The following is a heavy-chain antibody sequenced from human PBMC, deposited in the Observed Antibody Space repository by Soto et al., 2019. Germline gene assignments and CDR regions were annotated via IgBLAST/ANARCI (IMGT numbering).Heavy chain of an antibody. CDR1: GDSVSSNSAA. J-gene: IGHJ4*02. V-gene: IGHV6-1*01. CDR3: AKLPSSGFYYFEY. Sequence: SQTLSLTCAISGDSVSSNSAAWNWIRQSPSRGLEWLGRTYYRSKWYNDYAVSVKSRITINPDTSKNQFSLQLNGLRAEDTATYYCAKLPSSGFYYFEYWGQGTPVTVSS. CDR2: TYYRSKWYN. D-gene: IGHD3-22*01.